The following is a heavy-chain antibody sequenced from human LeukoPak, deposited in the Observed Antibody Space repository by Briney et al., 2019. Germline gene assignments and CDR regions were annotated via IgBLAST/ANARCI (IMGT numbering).Heavy chain of an antibody. CDR1: GFTFSSYA. D-gene: IGHD4-17*01. CDR3: AKPTLRVGYYYYGMDV. J-gene: IGHJ6*02. Sequence: GGSLRLSCAASGFTFSSYAMSWVRQAPGKGLEWVSAISGSGGGGSGGSTYYADSVKGRFTISRDNSKNTVYLQMNSLRAEDTAVYFCAKPTLRVGYYYYGMDVWGQGTTVTVSS. V-gene: IGHV3-23*01. CDR2: ISGSGGGGSGGST.